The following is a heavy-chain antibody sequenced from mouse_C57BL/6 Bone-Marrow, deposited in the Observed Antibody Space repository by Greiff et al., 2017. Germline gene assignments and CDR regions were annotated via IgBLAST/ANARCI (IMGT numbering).Heavy chain of an antibody. D-gene: IGHD1-1*01. CDR1: GYTFTSYW. CDR3: ASDYYGSSPDY. Sequence: QVQLQQSGAELAKPGASVKLSCKASGYTFTSYWMHWVKQRPGQGLEWIGYINPSSGYPKYNQKFKDKATLTADKSSSPAYMQLSSLTYEDSAVYYCASDYYGSSPDYWGQGTTLTVSS. V-gene: IGHV1-7*01. J-gene: IGHJ2*01. CDR2: INPSSGYP.